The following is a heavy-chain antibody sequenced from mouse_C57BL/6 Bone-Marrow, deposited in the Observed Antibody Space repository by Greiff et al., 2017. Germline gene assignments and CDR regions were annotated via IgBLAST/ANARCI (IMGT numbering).Heavy chain of an antibody. CDR1: GYTFTSYW. Sequence: QVQLQQSGAELVRPGTSVKLSCKASGYTFTSYWMHWVKQRPGQGLEWIGVIDPSDSYTNYNQKFKGKATLTVETSSSTAYMQLSSLTSEDSAVYYCARAGTRAMDYWGQGTSVTVSS. CDR2: IDPSDSYT. D-gene: IGHD4-1*01. J-gene: IGHJ4*01. V-gene: IGHV1-59*01. CDR3: ARAGTRAMDY.